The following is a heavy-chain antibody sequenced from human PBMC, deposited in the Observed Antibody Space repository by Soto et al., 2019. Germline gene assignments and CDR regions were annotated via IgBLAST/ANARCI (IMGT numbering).Heavy chain of an antibody. V-gene: IGHV3-48*03. D-gene: IGHD3-3*01. CDR3: ARDKVRTLTGNTIGMDV. Sequence: PGGSLRLSCAASGFTFSSSEVNWVRQGPGKGLEGVSYVTSSGSSTYYTASVKGRLTISRDNAKTSLYLQMNSLRAEETAVYYCARDKVRTLTGNTIGMDVWGQGTTVTVSS. CDR1: GFTFSSSE. J-gene: IGHJ6*02. CDR2: VTSSGSST.